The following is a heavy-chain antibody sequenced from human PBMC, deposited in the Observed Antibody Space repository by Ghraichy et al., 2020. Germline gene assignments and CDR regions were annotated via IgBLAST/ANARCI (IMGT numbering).Heavy chain of an antibody. D-gene: IGHD4-17*01. J-gene: IGHJ4*02. V-gene: IGHV3-48*03. CDR2: ISSSGSTI. CDR3: ARIPGDYYFDY. CDR1: GFTFSSYE. Sequence: LSLTCAASGFTFSSYEMNWVRQAPGKGLEWVSYISSSGSTIYYADSVKGRFTISRDNAKNSLYLQMNSLRAEDTAVYYCARIPGDYYFDYWGQGTLVTVSS.